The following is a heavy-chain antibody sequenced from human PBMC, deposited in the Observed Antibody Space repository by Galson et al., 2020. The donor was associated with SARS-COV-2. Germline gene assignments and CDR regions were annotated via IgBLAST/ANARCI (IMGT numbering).Heavy chain of an antibody. V-gene: IGHV3-33*01. CDR3: ARGGLSYYDSSGYYYGFDY. Sequence: GESLKISCAASGFTFSSYGMHWVRQAPGKGLEWVAVIWYDGRNKYYADSVKGRFTISRDNSKNTLYLQMNSLRAEDTAVYYCARGGLSYYDSSGYYYGFDYWGQGTLVTVSS. D-gene: IGHD3-22*01. CDR2: IWYDGRNK. CDR1: GFTFSSYG. J-gene: IGHJ4*02.